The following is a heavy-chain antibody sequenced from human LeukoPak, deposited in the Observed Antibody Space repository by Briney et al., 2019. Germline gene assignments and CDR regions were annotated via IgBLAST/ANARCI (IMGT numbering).Heavy chain of an antibody. CDR2: INPYNGDT. V-gene: IGHV1-2*02. CDR1: GYTFTGYY. Sequence: GASVKVSCKASGYTFTGYYLHWVRQAPGQGLEWMGWINPYNGDTNYSPKFKGRVTLTRDTSTTTSYMDLSRLTSDDTAVYFCARGSYDCRGYYSDYHFYMELWGKGTTVTVSS. CDR3: ARGSYDCRGYYSDYHFYMEL. D-gene: IGHD3-22*01. J-gene: IGHJ6*03.